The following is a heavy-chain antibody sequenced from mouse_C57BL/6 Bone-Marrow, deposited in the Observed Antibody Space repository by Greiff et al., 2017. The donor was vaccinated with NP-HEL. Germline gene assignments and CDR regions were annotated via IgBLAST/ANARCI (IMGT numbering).Heavy chain of an antibody. J-gene: IGHJ1*03. Sequence: QVQLKQSGAELVRPGTSVKMSCKASGYTFTNYWIGWAKQRPGHGLEWIGDIYPGGGYTNYNEKFKGKATLTADKSSSTAYMQFSSLTSEDSAIYYCASSSNYWYFDVWGTGTTVTVSS. V-gene: IGHV1-63*01. D-gene: IGHD1-1*01. CDR2: IYPGGGYT. CDR1: GYTFTNYW. CDR3: ASSSNYWYFDV.